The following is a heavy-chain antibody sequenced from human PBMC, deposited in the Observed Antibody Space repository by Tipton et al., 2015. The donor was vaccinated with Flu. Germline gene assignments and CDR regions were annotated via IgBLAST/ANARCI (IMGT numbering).Heavy chain of an antibody. D-gene: IGHD4-11*01. V-gene: IGHV4-34*01. CDR2: AHRSGNA. J-gene: IGHJ5*02. CDR3: ARRDYSNYVSEPHNWFDP. Sequence: TLSLTCAVYSGSFSGYFWSWIRQPPGKGLQWIGNAHRSGNAYYNPSLKSRVAISVDTSKIQFSLRLTHVTAADTAVYYCARRDYSNYVSEPHNWFDPWGQGILVTVSS. CDR1: SGSFSGYF.